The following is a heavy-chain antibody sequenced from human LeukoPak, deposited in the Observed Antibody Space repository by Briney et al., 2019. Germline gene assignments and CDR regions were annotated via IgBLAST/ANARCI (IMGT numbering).Heavy chain of an antibody. J-gene: IGHJ5*02. D-gene: IGHD3-16*02. CDR1: GFTFSSYS. CDR3: ARSYDYVWGSYPPIRITDNWFDP. CDR2: ISSSSSYI. V-gene: IGHV3-21*01. Sequence: GGSLRLSCAASGFTFSSYSMNWVRQAPGKGLEWVSSISSSSSYIYYADSVKGRFTISRDNAKNSLYLQMNSLRAEDTAVYYCARSYDYVWGSYPPIRITDNWFDPWGQGTLVTVSS.